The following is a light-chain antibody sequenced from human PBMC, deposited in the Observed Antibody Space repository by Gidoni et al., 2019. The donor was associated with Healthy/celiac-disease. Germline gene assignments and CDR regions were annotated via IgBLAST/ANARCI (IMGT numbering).Light chain of an antibody. Sequence: DIVMTQSPDSLAVSLGERATINCKSSQSVLYSSNNKNYLAWYQQKPGQPPKLLIYWASTRESGVPDRFSGSGSGTDFTLTISSLQAEDVAVYYCQQYYSTPTCAGGTKVEIK. J-gene: IGKJ4*01. V-gene: IGKV4-1*01. CDR2: WAS. CDR3: QQYYSTPT. CDR1: QSVLYSSNNKNY.